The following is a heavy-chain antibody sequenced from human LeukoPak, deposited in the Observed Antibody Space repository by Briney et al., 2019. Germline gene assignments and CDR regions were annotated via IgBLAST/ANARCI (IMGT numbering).Heavy chain of an antibody. Sequence: SETLSLTCTVSGGSISSGDYYWSWIRQPPGKGLEWIGYIYYSGSTYYNPSLKSRVTISVDTSKNQFSLKLSSVTAADTAVYYCAREKILIGSGYNWFDPWGQGTLVTVSS. CDR3: AREKILIGSGYNWFDP. V-gene: IGHV4-30-4*01. J-gene: IGHJ5*02. CDR2: IYYSGST. D-gene: IGHD3-10*01. CDR1: GGSISSGDYY.